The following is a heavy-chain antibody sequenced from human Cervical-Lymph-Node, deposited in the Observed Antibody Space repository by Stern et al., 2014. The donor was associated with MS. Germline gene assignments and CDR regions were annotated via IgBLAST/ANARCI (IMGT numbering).Heavy chain of an antibody. Sequence: EMQLVESGEEVKKPGESLKISCKLSGYSFTIYYIAWVRQMPGKGLEWMGVIYPYDSDTTYSPSFQGQVTISADKSITTAYLQWSSLRASDTAMYYCARHVQGFDYWGQGTLVTVSS. CDR1: GYSFTIYY. J-gene: IGHJ4*02. V-gene: IGHV5-51*01. CDR3: ARHVQGFDY. CDR2: IYPYDSDT.